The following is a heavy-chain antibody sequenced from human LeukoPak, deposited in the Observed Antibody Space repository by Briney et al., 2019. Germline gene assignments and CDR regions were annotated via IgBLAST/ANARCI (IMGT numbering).Heavy chain of an antibody. CDR2: ISWNSGSI. V-gene: IGHV3-9*01. CDR1: GFTLDDYA. CDR3: AKDTYPRISYYYYGMDV. Sequence: PGGSLRLSCAASGFTLDDYAMHWVRQAPGKGLEWVSGISWNSGSIGYADSVKGRFTISRDNSKNTLYLQMNSLRAEDTAVYYCAKDTYPRISYYYYGMDVWGQGTTVTVSS. D-gene: IGHD2/OR15-2a*01. J-gene: IGHJ6*02.